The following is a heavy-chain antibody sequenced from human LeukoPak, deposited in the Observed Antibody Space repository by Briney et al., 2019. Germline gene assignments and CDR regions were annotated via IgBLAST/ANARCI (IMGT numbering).Heavy chain of an antibody. J-gene: IGHJ4*02. Sequence: SETLSLTCTVSGGSISSSSYYWGWIRQPPGKGLEWIGSIYYSGSTYYNPSLKSRVTISVDTSKNQFSLKLSSVTAADTAVYYCARDAKAKGRSSWYPLDYWGQGTLVTVSS. CDR1: GGSISSSSYY. CDR2: IYYSGST. CDR3: ARDAKAKGRSSWYPLDY. V-gene: IGHV4-39*07. D-gene: IGHD6-13*01.